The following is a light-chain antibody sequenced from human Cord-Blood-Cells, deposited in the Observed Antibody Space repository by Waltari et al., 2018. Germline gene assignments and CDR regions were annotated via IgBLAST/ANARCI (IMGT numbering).Light chain of an antibody. Sequence: QSALTQPASVSGSPGQSITISCTGTSSDVGGYNYVPRYQQHPGKAPKLMIYDVSKRPSGVSNRFSGSKSGNTASLTISGLQAEDEADYYCSSYTSSSTVVFGGGTKLTVL. CDR2: DVS. CDR1: SSDVGGYNY. V-gene: IGLV2-14*01. J-gene: IGLJ2*01. CDR3: SSYTSSSTVV.